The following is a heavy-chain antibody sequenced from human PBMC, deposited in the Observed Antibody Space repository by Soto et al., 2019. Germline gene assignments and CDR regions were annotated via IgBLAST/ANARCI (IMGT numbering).Heavy chain of an antibody. V-gene: IGHV4-59*01. Sequence: PSETLSLTCIVSGGSMSEYFCSWIRQSPGKGLEWIGYIYYLGSTDYNPPLKSRVTISVDTSKRQFSLRLTSVTAADTAVYYCARDGYDGSGSPYPAYWGPGTQVTVSS. CDR1: GGSMSEYF. D-gene: IGHD3-10*01. CDR3: ARDGYDGSGSPYPAY. CDR2: IYYLGST. J-gene: IGHJ4*02.